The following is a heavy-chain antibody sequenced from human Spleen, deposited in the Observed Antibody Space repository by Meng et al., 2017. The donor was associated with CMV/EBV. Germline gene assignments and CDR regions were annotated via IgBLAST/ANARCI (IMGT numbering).Heavy chain of an antibody. J-gene: IGHJ6*02. CDR3: ARNPPPIAVAGYYYYYYGMDV. CDR2: ISSSSSTI. D-gene: IGHD6-19*01. CDR1: GFTFSDYY. Sequence: SCAASGFTFSDYYMSWIRQAPGKGLEWVSYISSSSSTIYYADSVKGRFTISRDNAKNSLYLQMNSLRAEDTAVYYCARNPPPIAVAGYYYYYYGMDVWGQGTTVTVSS. V-gene: IGHV3-11*04.